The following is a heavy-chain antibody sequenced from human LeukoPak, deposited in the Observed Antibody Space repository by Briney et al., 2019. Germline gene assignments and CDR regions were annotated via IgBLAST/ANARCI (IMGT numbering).Heavy chain of an antibody. Sequence: ASVKVSCKASGGTFSSYAISWVRQAPGQGLEWMGRIIPIFGIVKYVQKLQGRVTITADKSTSTAYMELSSLRSEDTAVYYCARDPYDFWSGYNWFDPWGQGTLVTVSS. J-gene: IGHJ5*02. V-gene: IGHV1-69*04. CDR2: IIPIFGIV. D-gene: IGHD3-3*01. CDR1: GGTFSSYA. CDR3: ARDPYDFWSGYNWFDP.